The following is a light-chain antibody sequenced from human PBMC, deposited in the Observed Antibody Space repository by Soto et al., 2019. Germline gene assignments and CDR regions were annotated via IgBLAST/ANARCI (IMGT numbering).Light chain of an antibody. J-gene: IGKJ1*01. CDR1: QSVSSN. CDR3: QQYRT. V-gene: IGKV3-15*01. CDR2: GAS. Sequence: EIVMTQSPATLSVSPGERAALSCRASQSVSSNLAWYQQKPGQAHRLLIYGASTRATGIPARFSGSGSGTEFTLTISSLQSEDFALYYCQQYRTFGQGTKVDIK.